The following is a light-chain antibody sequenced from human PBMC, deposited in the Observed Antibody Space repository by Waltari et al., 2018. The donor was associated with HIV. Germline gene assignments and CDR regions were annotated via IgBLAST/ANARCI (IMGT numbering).Light chain of an antibody. J-gene: IGLJ3*02. V-gene: IGLV3-27*01. Sequence: SYELTQPSSVSVSPGQTARITCPGDVLAKKYARWFQPKPGQAPVLVIYKDSERPSGIPERFSGSSSGTTVTLTISGAQVEDEADYYCYSAADNNWVFGGGTKLTVL. CDR2: KDS. CDR1: VLAKKY. CDR3: YSAADNNWV.